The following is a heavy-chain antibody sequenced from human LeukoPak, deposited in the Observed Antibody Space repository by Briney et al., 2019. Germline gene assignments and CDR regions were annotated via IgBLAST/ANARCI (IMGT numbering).Heavy chain of an antibody. V-gene: IGHV1-2*02. CDR3: ARDVPDDFWSGYYSPNYFDY. CDR1: GYTFTGYY. J-gene: IGHJ4*02. D-gene: IGHD3-3*01. Sequence: GASVKVSCKASGYTFTGYYTHWVRQAPGQGLEWMGWINPNSGGTNYAQKFQGRVTMTRDTSNSTAYMELSRLRSDDTAVYYCARDVPDDFWSGYYSPNYFDYWGQGTLVTVSS. CDR2: INPNSGGT.